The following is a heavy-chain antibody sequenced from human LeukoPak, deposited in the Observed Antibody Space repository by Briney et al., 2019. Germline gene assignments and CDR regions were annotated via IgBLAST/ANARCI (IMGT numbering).Heavy chain of an antibody. CDR2: IVVGSGNT. J-gene: IGHJ4*02. CDR1: GFTFTSSS. CDR3: AAIFRNSGYEG. Sequence: ASVKVSCKASGFTFTSSSMQWVRQTRGQRLEWIGWIVVGSGNTNYAQKFQERVTITRDMSTSTAYMELSSLRSDDTAVYYCAAIFRNSGYEGWGQGTLVTVSS. D-gene: IGHD5-12*01. V-gene: IGHV1-58*02.